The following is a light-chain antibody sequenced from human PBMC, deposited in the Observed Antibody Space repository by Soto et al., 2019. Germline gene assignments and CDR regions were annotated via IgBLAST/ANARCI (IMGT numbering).Light chain of an antibody. CDR1: QSISSW. CDR2: KAS. CDR3: QQYNSSPWT. J-gene: IGKJ1*01. V-gene: IGKV1-5*03. Sequence: DIPMTQSPSTLSASVGDRVTITCRASQSISSWLAWYQQKPGKAPKLLLYKASSLKSGIPSRFSGSGSGTEFTLTISSLEPDDFATYYCQQYNSSPWTFGQGTKVEIK.